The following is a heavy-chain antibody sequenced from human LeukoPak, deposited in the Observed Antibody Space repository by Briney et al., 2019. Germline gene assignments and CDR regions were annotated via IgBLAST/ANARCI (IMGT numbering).Heavy chain of an antibody. J-gene: IGHJ4*02. D-gene: IGHD6-19*01. CDR3: ARERIAVAGGYYFDY. Sequence: PSETLSLTCTVSGGSISSYYWSWIRQPPGKGLEWIGYIYYSGSTNYNPSLKSRVTISVGTSKNQFSLKLSSVTAADTAVYYCARERIAVAGGYYFDYWGQGTLVTVSS. V-gene: IGHV4-59*01. CDR2: IYYSGST. CDR1: GGSISSYY.